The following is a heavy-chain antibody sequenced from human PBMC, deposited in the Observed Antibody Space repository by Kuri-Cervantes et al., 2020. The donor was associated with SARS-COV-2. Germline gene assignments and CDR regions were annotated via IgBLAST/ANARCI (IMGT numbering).Heavy chain of an antibody. V-gene: IGHV3-23*01. J-gene: IGHJ3*02. CDR1: GFTSYNFG. Sequence: GGSLRLSCPASGFTSYNFGMTWVRQAPGKGLEWVSTINGGGDPTFYADSVKGRFTISRDNSKNMLYLQMSSLRAEDTAIYYCAKGTFDIWGQGTIVTVSS. CDR2: INGGGDPT. CDR3: AKGTFDI.